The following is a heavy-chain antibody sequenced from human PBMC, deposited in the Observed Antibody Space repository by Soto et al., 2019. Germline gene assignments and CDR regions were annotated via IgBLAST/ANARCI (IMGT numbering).Heavy chain of an antibody. J-gene: IGHJ4*02. CDR3: ARSPVAGALHFDY. CDR2: ISTCNGNT. V-gene: IGHV1-18*01. CDR1: GYTFLNYG. D-gene: IGHD6-19*01. Sequence: ASVKVSCKGSGYTFLNYGISWVRQAPGQGLEWMGLISTCNGNTKYAQKFQGRVTMTRETSTSTVYMELSSLRSEDTAVYYCARSPVAGALHFDYWGLGTLVTVSS.